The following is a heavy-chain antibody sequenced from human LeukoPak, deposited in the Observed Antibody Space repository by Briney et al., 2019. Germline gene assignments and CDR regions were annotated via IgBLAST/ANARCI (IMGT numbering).Heavy chain of an antibody. CDR3: ARALPHVGYCSSTSCRKVTYFDY. Sequence: GGSLRLSCAASGFTFSSYSMNWVRQAPGKGLEWVSSISSSSSYIYYADSVKGRFTISRDNAKNSLYLQMNSLRAEDTAVYYCARALPHVGYCSSTSCRKVTYFDYWGQGTLVTVSS. J-gene: IGHJ4*02. CDR1: GFTFSSYS. D-gene: IGHD2-2*01. CDR2: ISSSSSYI. V-gene: IGHV3-21*01.